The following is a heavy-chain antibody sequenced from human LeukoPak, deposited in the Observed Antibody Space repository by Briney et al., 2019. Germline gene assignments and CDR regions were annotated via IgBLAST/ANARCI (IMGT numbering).Heavy chain of an antibody. CDR2: FDPEDGET. CDR3: VTGEVPAAIWRYYYGMDV. CDR1: GYTLTELS. V-gene: IGHV1-24*01. D-gene: IGHD2-2*01. Sequence: ASVKVSCKVSGYTLTELSMHWVRQAPGKGLEWMGGFDPEDGETIYAQKFQGRVTMTEDTSTDTAYMELSSLRSEDTAVYYCVTGEVPAAIWRYYYGMDVWGQGTTVTVSS. J-gene: IGHJ6*02.